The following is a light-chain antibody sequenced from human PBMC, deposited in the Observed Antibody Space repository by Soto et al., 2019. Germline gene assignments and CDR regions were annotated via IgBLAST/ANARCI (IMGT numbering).Light chain of an antibody. Sequence: EIVLTQSPDTLSLSPGERGTLSCRASQTIGDNDLAWYQQKPGQAPRLLIYGASKRATGIPAKFSGSGSGTDFTLTISALEPEDFAVYYCQQRSNWPPTFGGGTKVDIK. J-gene: IGKJ4*01. CDR3: QQRSNWPPT. CDR2: GAS. V-gene: IGKV3-11*01. CDR1: QTIGDND.